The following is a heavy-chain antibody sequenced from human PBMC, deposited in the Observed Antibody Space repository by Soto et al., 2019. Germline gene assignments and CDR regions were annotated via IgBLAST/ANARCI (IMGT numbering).Heavy chain of an antibody. Sequence: ASVKVSCKASGYTFTSDYMHWVRQAPGQGLEWMGIINPRGGSTTYAQKFQGRMIMTADTSTSTVFMELSSLRSEDTAVYYCARGRRIAALPFGMDVWGQGTTVTVSS. J-gene: IGHJ6*02. CDR3: ARGRRIAALPFGMDV. D-gene: IGHD6-6*01. CDR2: INPRGGST. CDR1: GYTFTSDY. V-gene: IGHV1-46*01.